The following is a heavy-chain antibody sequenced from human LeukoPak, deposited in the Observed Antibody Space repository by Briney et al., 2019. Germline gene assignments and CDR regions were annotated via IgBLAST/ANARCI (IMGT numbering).Heavy chain of an antibody. CDR3: ARGADSSGWLFDH. D-gene: IGHD6-19*01. J-gene: IGHJ4*02. CDR2: TNSGSSTI. Sequence: GGSLRLSCAASGFTFSTCTMNWVRQAPGKGLEWVSYTNSGSSTIYYADSVKGRFTISRDNAKNSLYLQMNSLRDEDTAVYYCARGADSSGWLFDHWGQGTLVTVSS. CDR1: GFTFSTCT. V-gene: IGHV3-48*02.